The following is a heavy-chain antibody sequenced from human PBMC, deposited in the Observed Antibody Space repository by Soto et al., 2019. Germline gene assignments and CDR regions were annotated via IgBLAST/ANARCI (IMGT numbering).Heavy chain of an antibody. D-gene: IGHD5-18*01. CDR2: INHSGST. J-gene: IGHJ6*02. CDR3: AGFFNTAMVRTYYYYYYGMDV. V-gene: IGHV4-34*01. CDR1: GGSFSGYY. Sequence: SETLSLTXAVYGGSFSGYYWSWIRQPPGKGLEWIGEINHSGSTNYNPSLKSRVTISVDTSKNQFSLKLSSVTAADTAVYYCAGFFNTAMVRTYYYYYYGMDVWGQGTTVTVSS.